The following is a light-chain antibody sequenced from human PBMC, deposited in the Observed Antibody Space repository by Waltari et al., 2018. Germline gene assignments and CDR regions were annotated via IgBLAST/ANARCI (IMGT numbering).Light chain of an antibody. CDR2: DVR. J-gene: IGLJ3*02. V-gene: IGLV2-14*03. CDR1: SSDVGAYNY. CDR3: SSYTSGNTWV. Sequence: QSVLTQPASVSGSSGQSLTISCTGTSSDVGAYNYASWYQQHPGKAPKIVIYDVRKRPSGVSDRFSGSKSGNTASLTISGLQAEDEADYYCSSYTSGNTWVFGGGTKLTVL.